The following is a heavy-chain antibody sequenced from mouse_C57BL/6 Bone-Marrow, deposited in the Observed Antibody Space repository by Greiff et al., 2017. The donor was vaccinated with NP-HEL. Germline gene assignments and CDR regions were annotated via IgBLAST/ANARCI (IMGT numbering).Heavy chain of an antibody. Sequence: VQLKQPGAELVKPGASVKLSCKASGYTFTSYWMHWVKQRPGQGLEWIGMIHPNSGSTNYNEKFKSKATLTVDKSSSTAYMQLSSLTSEDSAVYYCARVGGSGWYWYFDVWGTGTTVTVSS. J-gene: IGHJ1*03. CDR3: ARVGGSGWYWYFDV. CDR1: GYTFTSYW. D-gene: IGHD1-1*01. CDR2: IHPNSGST. V-gene: IGHV1-64*01.